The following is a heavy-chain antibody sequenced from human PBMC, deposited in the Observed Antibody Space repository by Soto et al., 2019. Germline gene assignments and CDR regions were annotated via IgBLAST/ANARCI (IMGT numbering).Heavy chain of an antibody. Sequence: QVQLQESGPGLVKPSETLSLTCSVSGGSISNHYWSWIRQPPGQGLEWIGYSYYNGNTNYNPSRKSRVTMSVDTSRNQISLKLTTGTAAVTAVYCCTRANSYSEYWGQGTLVTVSS. CDR2: SYYNGNT. D-gene: IGHD7-27*01. J-gene: IGHJ4*02. V-gene: IGHV4-59*11. CDR3: TRANSYSEY. CDR1: GGSISNHY.